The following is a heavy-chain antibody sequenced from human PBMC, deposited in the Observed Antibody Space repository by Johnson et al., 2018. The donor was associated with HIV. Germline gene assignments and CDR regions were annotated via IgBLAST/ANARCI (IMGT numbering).Heavy chain of an antibody. CDR3: ASLEPVAVTGVAFDI. V-gene: IGHV3-74*02. Sequence: VQLLESGGGLVQPGGSLKLSCAASGFTFSSYWMHWVRQAPGKGLVWVSRINSDGSSTSYADSVKGRFTISRDNAKNTLYLQMNSLRAEDTAVYYCASLEPVAVTGVAFDIWGQGTMVTVSS. CDR1: GFTFSSYW. D-gene: IGHD6-19*01. J-gene: IGHJ3*02. CDR2: INSDGSST.